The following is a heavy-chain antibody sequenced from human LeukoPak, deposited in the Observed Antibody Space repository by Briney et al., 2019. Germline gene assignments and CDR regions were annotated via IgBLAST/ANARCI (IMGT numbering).Heavy chain of an antibody. CDR2: IYYSGST. CDR1: GGSISSSSYY. V-gene: IGHV4-39*07. Sequence: SETLSLTCTVSGGSISSSSYYWGWIRQPPGKGLEWIGSIYYSGSTNYNPSLKSRVTISVDTSKNQFSLKLTSVTSADTALYYCARDRTRYIRGYYYYMDVWGKGTTVTISS. J-gene: IGHJ6*03. D-gene: IGHD3-22*01. CDR3: ARDRTRYIRGYYYYMDV.